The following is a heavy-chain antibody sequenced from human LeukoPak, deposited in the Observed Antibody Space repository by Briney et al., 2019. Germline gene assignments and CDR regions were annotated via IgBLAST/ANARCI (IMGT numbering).Heavy chain of an antibody. Sequence: PGESLKISCQGSGYSFTSYWIGWVRQMPGKGLEWMGIIYPGDSDTRYSPSFQGQVTISADKSISTAYLQWSSLKASDTAMYYCAMAGTDYYYGMDAWGQGTTVTVSS. J-gene: IGHJ6*02. CDR1: GYSFTSYW. CDR3: AMAGTDYYYGMDA. D-gene: IGHD6-19*01. CDR2: IYPGDSDT. V-gene: IGHV5-51*01.